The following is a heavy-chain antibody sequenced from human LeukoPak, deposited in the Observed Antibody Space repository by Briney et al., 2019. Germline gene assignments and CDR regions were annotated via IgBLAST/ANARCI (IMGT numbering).Heavy chain of an antibody. CDR3: ARDFAPEYDSRTLMWIDY. V-gene: IGHV1-69*04. J-gene: IGHJ4*02. Sequence: VAPVKVSCKASGTTFTGYAMSWVRQAPGQGLEWMGWIIPIIGIPNSAQKFKGRATITADRSTTTAYIELSSLRSEDTAVYSFARDFAPEYDSRTLMWIDYWGQGTLVTVSS. CDR1: GTTFTGYA. CDR2: IIPIIGIP. D-gene: IGHD2-8*01.